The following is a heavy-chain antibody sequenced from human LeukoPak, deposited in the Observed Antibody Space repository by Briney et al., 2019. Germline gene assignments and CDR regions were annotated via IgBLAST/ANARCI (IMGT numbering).Heavy chain of an antibody. CDR3: AKDRGIFDAFDI. V-gene: IGHV3-23*01. Sequence: GGSLRLSCAASGFTFSSYAMNWVRQAPGKGLEWVSTISGGGDSTYYAGSVKGRFTISRDNSKNTAYLQMNSLRAEDTAIYYCAKDRGIFDAFDIWGQGIVVTVSS. CDR1: GFTFSSYA. CDR2: ISGGGDST. J-gene: IGHJ3*02. D-gene: IGHD3-3*02.